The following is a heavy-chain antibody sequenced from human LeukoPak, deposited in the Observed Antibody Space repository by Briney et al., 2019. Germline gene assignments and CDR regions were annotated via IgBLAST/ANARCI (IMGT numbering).Heavy chain of an antibody. V-gene: IGHV4-59*01. CDR2: IYYSGST. CDR1: GGSISSYY. CDR3: ARAMDTAMVFGY. D-gene: IGHD5-18*01. Sequence: SETLSLTCTVSGGSISSYYWSWIRQPPGKGLEWIGYIYYSGSTNYNPSLKSRVTISVDTSKNQFSLKLSSVTAADTAVYYCARAMDTAMVFGYWGQGTLVTVSS. J-gene: IGHJ4*02.